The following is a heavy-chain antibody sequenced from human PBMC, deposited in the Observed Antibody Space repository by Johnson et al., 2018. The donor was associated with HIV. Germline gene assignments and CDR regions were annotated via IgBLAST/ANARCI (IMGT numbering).Heavy chain of an antibody. Sequence: QVQLVESGGGLVQPGGSLRLSCAASGFTFSDYYMSWIRQAPGKGLEWVSYISSSGSTIYYADSVKGRFTISRDNARNSLYLQMNSLRAEDTALYYCARSGSYDNINAFDRWGQGTVVTISS. J-gene: IGHJ3*01. CDR1: GFTFSDYY. D-gene: IGHD3-10*01. CDR2: ISSSGSTI. V-gene: IGHV3-11*01. CDR3: ARSGSYDNINAFDR.